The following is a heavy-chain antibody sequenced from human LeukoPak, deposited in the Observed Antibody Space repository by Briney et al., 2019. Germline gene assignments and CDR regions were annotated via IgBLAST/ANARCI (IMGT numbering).Heavy chain of an antibody. CDR2: ISLAGRT. D-gene: IGHD3-9*01. CDR3: ARGDHYDVLTGFQTPSHLSDY. Sequence: SETLSLTCGVSGGSITTTNYWSWVRQPPGGGLEWIGEISLAGRTRYNPSLQSRVHISIDESKNHLYLNLASVTAADTAVYYCARGDHYDVLTGFQTPSHLSDYWGQGTLVTVSS. V-gene: IGHV4-4*02. J-gene: IGHJ4*02. CDR1: GGSITTTNY.